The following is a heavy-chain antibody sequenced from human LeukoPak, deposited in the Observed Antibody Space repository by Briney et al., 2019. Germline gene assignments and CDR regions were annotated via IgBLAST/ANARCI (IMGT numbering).Heavy chain of an antibody. CDR1: GFTVSSNY. J-gene: IGHJ4*02. CDR3: ARGGYSGSYYYFDY. V-gene: IGHV3-53*01. Sequence: GGSLTLSCAASGFTVSSNYMSWVRQAPGKGLEWLSVIYSGGSTYYADSVKGRFTISRDNSKNTLYLQTNSLRAEDTAVYYCARGGYSGSYYYFDYWGQGTLVTVSS. D-gene: IGHD1-26*01. CDR2: IYSGGST.